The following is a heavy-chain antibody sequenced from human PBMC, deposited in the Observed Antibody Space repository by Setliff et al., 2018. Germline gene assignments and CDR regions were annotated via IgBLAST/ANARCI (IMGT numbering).Heavy chain of an antibody. CDR1: GYTFTTYG. V-gene: IGHV1-69*13. CDR3: ARDLIDPDYGDYLSFYYYGMDV. Sequence: SVKVSCKASGYTFTTYGISWVRQAPGQGLEWMGGIIPIFGTANYAQKFQGRVTITADESTSTAYMELSSLRSEGTAVYYCARDLIDPDYGDYLSFYYYGMDVWGQGTTVTVSS. D-gene: IGHD4-17*01. J-gene: IGHJ6*02. CDR2: IIPIFGTA.